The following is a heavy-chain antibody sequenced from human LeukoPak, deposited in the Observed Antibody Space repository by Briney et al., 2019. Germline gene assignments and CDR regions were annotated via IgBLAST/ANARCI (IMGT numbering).Heavy chain of an antibody. J-gene: IGHJ4*02. CDR1: GGSISSYY. CDR2: IYYSGST. Sequence: PSETLSLTCTVSGGSISSYYWSWIRQPPGKGLEWIGYIYYSGSTNYNPSLKSRVTISVDTSKNQFSLKLSSVTAADTAVYYCARLRGPSPGWGQGTLVTVSS. D-gene: IGHD3-10*01. CDR3: ARLRGPSPG. V-gene: IGHV4-59*12.